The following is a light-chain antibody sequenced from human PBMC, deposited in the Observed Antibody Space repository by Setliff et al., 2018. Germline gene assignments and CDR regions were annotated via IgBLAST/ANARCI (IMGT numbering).Light chain of an antibody. V-gene: IGLV2-14*03. CDR3: SSHTDNSARV. J-gene: IGLJ1*01. CDR2: DVT. CDR1: GSDVADYNF. Sequence: ALTQPASVSGSPGQSITISCTGTGSDVADYNFVSWYQQHPGKAPKLLIYDVTTRPSGVSIRFSGSRSDNTASLTISGLQAEDEADYYCSSHTDNSARVFGTGTKVTVL.